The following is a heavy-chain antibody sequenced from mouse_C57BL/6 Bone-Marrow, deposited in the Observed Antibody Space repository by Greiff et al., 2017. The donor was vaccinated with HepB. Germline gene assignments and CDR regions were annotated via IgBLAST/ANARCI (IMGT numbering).Heavy chain of an antibody. CDR1: GYTFTSYW. V-gene: IGHV1-69*01. CDR3: ANYYGSSYGYFDV. J-gene: IGHJ1*03. CDR2: IDPSDSYT. D-gene: IGHD1-1*01. Sequence: QVQLQQPGAELVMPGASVKLSCKASGYTFTSYWMHWVKQRPGQGLEWTGEIDPSDSYTNYNQKFKGKSTLTVDKSSSTAYMQLSSLTSEDSAVYYCANYYGSSYGYFDVWGTGTTVTVSS.